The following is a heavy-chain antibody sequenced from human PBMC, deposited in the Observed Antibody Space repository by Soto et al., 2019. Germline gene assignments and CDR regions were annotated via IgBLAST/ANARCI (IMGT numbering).Heavy chain of an antibody. CDR2: IYYSGST. Sequence: SETLSLPCTVSGGSISSYYLSWIRQHPGKGLEWIGDIYYSGSTNYNPSLKSRVTISVDTSKNQFSLKLSSVTAADTAVYYCARDRRLRFDPWGQGTLVTVSS. D-gene: IGHD2-15*01. V-gene: IGHV4-59*01. CDR1: GGSISSYY. CDR3: ARDRRLRFDP. J-gene: IGHJ5*02.